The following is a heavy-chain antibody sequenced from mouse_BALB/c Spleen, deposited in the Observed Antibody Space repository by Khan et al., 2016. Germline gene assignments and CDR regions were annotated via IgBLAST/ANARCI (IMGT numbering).Heavy chain of an antibody. J-gene: IGHJ4*01. V-gene: IGHV1-18*01. Sequence: VQLQQSGPDLVKPGASVKISCKASGYSFTGYYMYWVKQSHEKSLEWIGRINPNNGGSYSNQKFKGKAILTVDKSSSTAYMELRSLTSEASAVYYCLRDAMDYWGQGTSVTVSS. D-gene: IGHD1-1*01. CDR1: GYSFTGYY. CDR2: INPNNGGS. CDR3: LRDAMDY.